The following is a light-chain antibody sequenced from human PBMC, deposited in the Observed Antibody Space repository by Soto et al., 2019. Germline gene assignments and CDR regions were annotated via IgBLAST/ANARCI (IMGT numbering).Light chain of an antibody. V-gene: IGKV3-11*01. J-gene: IGKJ2*01. CDR2: DAT. Sequence: EIVLTQSPATLSLSPGDRDTISCRASQSVSSSLAWYQQRLGQAPRLLIYDATNRATGIPARFSGSGSGTDFTLTISSPEPDDFAVYYCQHRSNWPPTFGQGTKLEI. CDR3: QHRSNWPPT. CDR1: QSVSSS.